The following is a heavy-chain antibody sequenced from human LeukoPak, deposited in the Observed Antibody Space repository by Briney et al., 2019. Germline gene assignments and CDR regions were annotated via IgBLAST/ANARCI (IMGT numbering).Heavy chain of an antibody. J-gene: IGHJ5*02. V-gene: IGHV4-39*07. CDR1: GGSISSSSYY. Sequence: SETLSLTCTVSGGSISSSSYYWGWIRQPPGKGLEWIGSIYYSGSTYYNPSLKSRVTISVDTSKNQFSLKLSSVTAADTAVYYCARGRFLEWLLGFLDWFDPWGQGTLVTVSS. D-gene: IGHD3-3*01. CDR2: IYYSGST. CDR3: ARGRFLEWLLGFLDWFDP.